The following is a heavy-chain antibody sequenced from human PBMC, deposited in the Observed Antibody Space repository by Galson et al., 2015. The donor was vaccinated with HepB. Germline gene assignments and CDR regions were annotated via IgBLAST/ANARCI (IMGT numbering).Heavy chain of an antibody. J-gene: IGHJ6*03. V-gene: IGHV6-1*01. D-gene: IGHD4-23*01. CDR1: GDSVSSNSAA. Sequence: CAISGDSVSSNSAAWNWIRQSPSRGLEWLGRTYYRSKWYNDYAVSVKSRITINPDTSKNQFSLQLNSVTPEDTAVYYCARDLRRYVTPGYYYYYMDVWGKGTTVTVSS. CDR3: ARDLRRYVTPGYYYYYMDV. CDR2: TYYRSKWYN.